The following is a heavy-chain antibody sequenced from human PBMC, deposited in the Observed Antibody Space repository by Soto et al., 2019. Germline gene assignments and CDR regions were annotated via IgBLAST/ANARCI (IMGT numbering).Heavy chain of an antibody. Sequence: SETLSLTCTVSGGSISSYYWTLIRQPPGKGLEWIGSIYDSGSTNYNPSLKSRVTISVDTSKNQFSLKLSSVTAADTAVYYCAREGVERTGNYYYQYYGLDVWGQGTTVTVSS. J-gene: IGHJ6*02. V-gene: IGHV4-59*01. CDR2: IYDSGST. CDR3: AREGVERTGNYYYQYYGLDV. D-gene: IGHD1-1*01. CDR1: GGSISSYY.